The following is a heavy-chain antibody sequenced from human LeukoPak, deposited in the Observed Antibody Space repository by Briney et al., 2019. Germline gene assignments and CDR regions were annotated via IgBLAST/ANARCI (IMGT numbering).Heavy chain of an antibody. CDR2: IYYSGST. J-gene: IGHJ3*02. D-gene: IGHD3-3*01. V-gene: IGHV4-59*01. CDR1: GGSISSYY. Sequence: PSETLSLTCTVSGGSISSYYWCWIRQPPGKGLEWIGYIYYSGSTNYNPSLKSRVTISVDTSKNQFSLKLSSVTAADTAVYYCARVTDLESGYYDFWSGSSRAFDIWGQGTMVTVSS. CDR3: ARVTDLESGYYDFWSGSSRAFDI.